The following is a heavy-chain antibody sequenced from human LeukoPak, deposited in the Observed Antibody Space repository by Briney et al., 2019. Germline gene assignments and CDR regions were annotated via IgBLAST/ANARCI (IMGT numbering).Heavy chain of an antibody. V-gene: IGHV4-4*07. Sequence: SGTLSLTCTVSGGSISSYYWSWIRQPAGKGLEWIGRIYTSGSTNYNPSLKSRVTISVDTSKNQFSLKLSSVTAADTAVYYCARYIVVVPAAPVRGDAFDIWGQGTMVTVSS. CDR3: ARYIVVVPAAPVRGDAFDI. D-gene: IGHD2-2*01. CDR1: GGSISSYY. J-gene: IGHJ3*02. CDR2: IYTSGST.